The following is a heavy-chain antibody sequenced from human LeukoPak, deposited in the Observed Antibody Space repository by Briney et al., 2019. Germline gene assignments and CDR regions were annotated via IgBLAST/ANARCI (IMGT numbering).Heavy chain of an antibody. V-gene: IGHV3-7*01. J-gene: IGHJ4*02. D-gene: IGHD5-18*01. CDR3: ARDQGYRYGSTYRSTVFDY. Sequence: PGGSLRLSCAASEFTFSSYWMSWVRQAPGKGLEWVANIKQDGSEKYYVDSVKGRFTISRDNAKNSLDLQMNSLRADDTAVYYCARDQGYRYGSTYRSTVFDYWGQGTLVTVSS. CDR2: IKQDGSEK. CDR1: EFTFSSYW.